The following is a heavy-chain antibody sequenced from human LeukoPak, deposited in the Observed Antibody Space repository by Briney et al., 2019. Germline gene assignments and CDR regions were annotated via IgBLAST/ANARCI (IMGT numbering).Heavy chain of an antibody. Sequence: SETLSLTCTVSGGSISRSSYYWGWIRQPPGKGLEWIGSIYYSGSTYYNPSLKSRVTISVDTSKNQFSLKLSSVTAADTAVYYCARLELEATFFDYWGQGTLVTVSS. CDR2: IYYSGST. J-gene: IGHJ4*02. CDR1: GGSISRSSYY. V-gene: IGHV4-39*01. CDR3: ARLELEATFFDY. D-gene: IGHD1-26*01.